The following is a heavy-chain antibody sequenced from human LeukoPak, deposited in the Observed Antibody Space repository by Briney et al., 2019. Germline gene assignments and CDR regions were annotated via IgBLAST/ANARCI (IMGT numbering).Heavy chain of an antibody. D-gene: IGHD1-26*01. CDR3: ARESRSGSYSGY. J-gene: IGHJ4*02. CDR2: INQAETEK. CDR1: GISISNYW. Sequence: PGGSLGLSCAASGISISNYWMSWVRQAPGKGLEWVANINQAETEKQYVDSVKGRFTVSRDNANNSLYLQMNSLRAEDTAVYYCARESRSGSYSGYWGQGTLVTVSS. V-gene: IGHV3-7*01.